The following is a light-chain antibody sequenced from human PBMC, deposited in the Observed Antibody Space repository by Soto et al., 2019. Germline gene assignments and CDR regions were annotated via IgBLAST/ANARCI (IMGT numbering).Light chain of an antibody. CDR1: QSVSGTF. J-gene: IGKJ1*01. V-gene: IGKV3-20*01. CDR3: QQYRDSPWT. CDR2: GAS. Sequence: PSLLPGDGAPLPWRASQSVSGTFLAWYQKKPGQAPRLLIYGASNRATGIPDRFRGSGSGTDFTLTISRLEPEDFAVYYCQQYRDSPWTFGQGTKVDIK.